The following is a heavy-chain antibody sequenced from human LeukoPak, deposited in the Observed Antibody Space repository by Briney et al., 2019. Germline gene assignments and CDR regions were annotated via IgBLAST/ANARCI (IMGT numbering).Heavy chain of an antibody. CDR1: GFTFSSYG. V-gene: IGHV3-30*18. CDR3: AKDNAPYRHYYDPAPDS. Sequence: GRSLRLSCAASGFTFSSYGMHWVRQAPGKGLEWLAVISYDRGTKYYADSVKGRFIISSDDSKNTLYLQMNSLRPDDTGVYYCAKDNAPYRHYYDPAPDSWGQGTRVTVSS. D-gene: IGHD3-22*01. CDR2: ISYDRGTK. J-gene: IGHJ4*02.